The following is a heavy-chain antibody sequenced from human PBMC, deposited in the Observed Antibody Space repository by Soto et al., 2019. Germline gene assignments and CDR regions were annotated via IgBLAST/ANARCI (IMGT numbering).Heavy chain of an antibody. D-gene: IGHD3-22*01. CDR1: GITFSSYD. V-gene: IGHV3-13*04. CDR3: ARAIGPTLFDY. J-gene: IGHJ4*02. CDR2: IGTTGDT. Sequence: GGSLRLSCSASGITFSSYDMHWDRQGTGKGLEWVSAIGTTGDTYYAGSVKGRFTISRENAKNSLYLQMNSLRAGDTAIYFCARAIGPTLFDYWGQGTLVTVSS.